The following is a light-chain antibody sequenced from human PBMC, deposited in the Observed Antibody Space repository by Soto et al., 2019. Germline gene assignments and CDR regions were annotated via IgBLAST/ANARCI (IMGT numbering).Light chain of an antibody. CDR3: MQTLQGVT. V-gene: IGKV2-29*03. CDR2: EVC. Sequence: IVMTQSPLSLSVTPGQPASLSCKTGQILLHGHGKTYLYKYLQKPGQSPQVLIYEVCRRLSGVSVRFSGSGTGTDFTLKVSRVEAEDVGTYYCMQTLQGVTFGQGTRLEIK. J-gene: IGKJ5*01. CDR1: QILLHGHGKTY.